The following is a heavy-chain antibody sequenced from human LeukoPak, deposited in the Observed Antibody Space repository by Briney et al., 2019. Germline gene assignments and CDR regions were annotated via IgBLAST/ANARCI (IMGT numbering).Heavy chain of an antibody. CDR3: TRSSGWYGIS. V-gene: IGHV3-23*01. CDR1: GFTFSDTW. CDR2: ISGSGTNT. Sequence: TGGSLRLSCAASGFTFSDTWMHWVRQAPGEGLVWVSVISGSGTNTYYADSVKGRFTMSRDNSKNIVYLQLSSLRPEDTAVYYCTRSSGWYGISWGQGTLVTVSS. D-gene: IGHD6-19*01. J-gene: IGHJ4*02.